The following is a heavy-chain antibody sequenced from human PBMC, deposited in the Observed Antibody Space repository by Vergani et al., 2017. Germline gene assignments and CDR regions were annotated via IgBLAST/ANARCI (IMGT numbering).Heavy chain of an antibody. CDR2: ISSSSSYI. V-gene: IGHV3-21*01. CDR3: ARDCTSGGCPDNYGMDV. D-gene: IGHD2-8*01. CDR1: GFTFSSYS. Sequence: VQLVESGGGLVKPGGSLRLSCAASGFTFSSYSMNWVRQAPGKGLEWVSSISSSSSYIYYADSVKGRFTISRDNAKNSLYLQMNSLRAEDTAVYYCARDCTSGGCPDNYGMDVWGQGATVTVSS. J-gene: IGHJ6*02.